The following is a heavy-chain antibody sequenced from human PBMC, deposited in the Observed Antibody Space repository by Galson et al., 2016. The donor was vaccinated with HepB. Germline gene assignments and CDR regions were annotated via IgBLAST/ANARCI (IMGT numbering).Heavy chain of an antibody. J-gene: IGHJ4*02. D-gene: IGHD1-26*01. Sequence: SLRLSCAASGFTLSSYSMNWVRQAPGKGLEWVSSISSSSSYIYYRDSVKGRFTISRDNAKNSLFLQMNSLRAEDTAVYYCARDLAFRVEWDLQEPLDYWGRGTLVTVSS. CDR3: ARDLAFRVEWDLQEPLDY. V-gene: IGHV3-21*01. CDR2: ISSSSSYI. CDR1: GFTLSSYS.